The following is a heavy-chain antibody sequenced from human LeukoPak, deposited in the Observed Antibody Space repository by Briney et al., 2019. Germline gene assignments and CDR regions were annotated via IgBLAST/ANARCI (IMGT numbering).Heavy chain of an antibody. CDR3: ARALSGDGYNVHGNWFDP. J-gene: IGHJ5*02. CDR1: GFTVSSNY. Sequence: GGSLRLSCAASGFTVSSNYMSWVRQAPGKGLEWVSVIYSGGSTYYADSVKGRFTISRDNSKNTLYLQMNSLRAEDTAVYYCARALSGDGYNVHGNWFDPWGQGTLVTVSS. CDR2: IYSGGST. V-gene: IGHV3-66*01. D-gene: IGHD5-24*01.